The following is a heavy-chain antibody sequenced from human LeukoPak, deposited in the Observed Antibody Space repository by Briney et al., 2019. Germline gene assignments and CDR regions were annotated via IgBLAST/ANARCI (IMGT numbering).Heavy chain of an antibody. CDR1: GGSISSGGYY. Sequence: SETLSLTCTVSGGSISSGGYYWSWIRQPPGKGLEWIGYIYHSGSTYYNPSLKSRVTISVDRSKNQFSLKLSSVTAADTAVYYCAGGGAPGYAFDIWGQGTMVTVSS. D-gene: IGHD1-26*01. CDR3: AGGGAPGYAFDI. J-gene: IGHJ3*02. V-gene: IGHV4-30-2*01. CDR2: IYHSGST.